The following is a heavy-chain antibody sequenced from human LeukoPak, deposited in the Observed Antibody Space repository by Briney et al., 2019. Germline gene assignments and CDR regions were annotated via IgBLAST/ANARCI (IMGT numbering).Heavy chain of an antibody. V-gene: IGHV3-23*01. CDR2: LSNRGRNT. CDR3: AKARRRAAAGNIIT. Sequence: GRSLRLSCAASGFTFSSYAMSWVRQAPVKGLEWVSALSNRGRNTYYADSVKGRFTISRDNSKNTLYLQMNSLRAEDTAVYYCAKARRRAAAGNIITWGQGTLVTVSS. J-gene: IGHJ5*02. CDR1: GFTFSSYA. D-gene: IGHD6-13*01.